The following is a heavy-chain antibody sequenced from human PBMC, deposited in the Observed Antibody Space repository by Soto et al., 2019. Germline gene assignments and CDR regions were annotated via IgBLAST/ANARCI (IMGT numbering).Heavy chain of an antibody. CDR2: ISSSSSYI. CDR1: GFTFSSYS. Sequence: EVQLVESGGGLVKPGGSLRLSCAASGFTFSSYSMNWVRQAPGKGLEWVSSISSSSSYIYYADSVKGRFTISRDNAKNSLYLQMNSLRAEETAVYYCAREGVGGNWNDDYYCGMDVWGQGTTVTVSS. V-gene: IGHV3-21*01. J-gene: IGHJ6*02. CDR3: AREGVGGNWNDDYYCGMDV. D-gene: IGHD1-20*01.